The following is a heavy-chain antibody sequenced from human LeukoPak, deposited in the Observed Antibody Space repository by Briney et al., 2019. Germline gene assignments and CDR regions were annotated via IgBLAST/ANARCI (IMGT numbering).Heavy chain of an antibody. Sequence: GGSLRLSCAASGFTFSSYAMHWVRQAPGKGLEWVAVISYDGSNKYYADSVEGRFTISRDNSKNTLYLQMNSLRAEDTAVYYCARDGPATTVTTLAFDIWGQGKMVTVSS. CDR1: GFTFSSYA. CDR3: ARDGPATTVTTLAFDI. CDR2: ISYDGSNK. J-gene: IGHJ3*02. D-gene: IGHD4-17*01. V-gene: IGHV3-30*04.